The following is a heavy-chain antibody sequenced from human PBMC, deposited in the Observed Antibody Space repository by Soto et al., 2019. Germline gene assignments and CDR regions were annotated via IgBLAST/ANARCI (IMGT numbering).Heavy chain of an antibody. CDR3: ANRHTTLPTPANYFDY. D-gene: IGHD1-1*01. CDR1: GFTFSRYT. Sequence: GGSLRLSCAASGFTFSRYTMNWVRQAPGKGLEWVSTFVSSTGSTFYADSVEGRFTISKDDSKNTLYLQMNSLRAEDTAVYYCANRHTTLPTPANYFDYWGQGTLVTVSS. CDR2: FVSSTGST. J-gene: IGHJ4*02. V-gene: IGHV3-23*01.